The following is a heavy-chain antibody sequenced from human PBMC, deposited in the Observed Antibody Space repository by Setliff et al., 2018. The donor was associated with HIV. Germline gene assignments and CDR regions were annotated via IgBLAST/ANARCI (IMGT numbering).Heavy chain of an antibody. V-gene: IGHV4-59*01. CDR2: IYYSGST. CDR3: AKDYSSGWFDY. CDR1: GGSINNYY. Sequence: SETLSLTCTVSGGSINNYYWSWIRQPPGKGLEWIGYIYYSGSTNYNPSLKSRVTISLDTSKNQFSLRLTSVTAADTAVYYCAKDYSSGWFDYWGQGTLVTVSS. D-gene: IGHD6-19*01. J-gene: IGHJ4*02.